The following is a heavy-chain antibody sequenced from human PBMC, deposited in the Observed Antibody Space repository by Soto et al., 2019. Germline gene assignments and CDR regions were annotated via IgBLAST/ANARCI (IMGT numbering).Heavy chain of an antibody. CDR1: GGSISSYY. CDR2: IYYIGST. Sequence: SETLSLTCTVSGGSISSYYWSWIRQPPGKGLEWIGYIYYIGSTDYNPSLKSRVTISVDTSKNRFSLKLSSVTAADTAVYYCARQATTVTTFYFDDWGQGTLVTVSS. D-gene: IGHD4-17*01. CDR3: ARQATTVTTFYFDD. J-gene: IGHJ4*02. V-gene: IGHV4-59*08.